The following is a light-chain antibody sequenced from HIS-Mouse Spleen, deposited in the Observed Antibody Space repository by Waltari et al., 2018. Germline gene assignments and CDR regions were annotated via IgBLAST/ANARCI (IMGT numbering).Light chain of an antibody. V-gene: IGLV2-14*03. Sequence: QSALTQPASVSGSPGQSITISCTGTSSDVGGYNYVSWYQQHPGKAPKLMIYDVIKRPSGVSNRFSGSKSGNTASLTISGLQAEDEADYYCCSYAGSSTWVFGGGTKLTVL. J-gene: IGLJ3*02. CDR3: CSYAGSSTWV. CDR1: SSDVGGYNY. CDR2: DVI.